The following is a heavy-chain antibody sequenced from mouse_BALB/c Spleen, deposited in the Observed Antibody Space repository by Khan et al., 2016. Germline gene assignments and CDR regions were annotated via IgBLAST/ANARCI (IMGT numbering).Heavy chain of an antibody. CDR1: GFTFSSYG. Sequence: EVELVESGGDLVKPGGSLKLSCAASGFTFSSYGMSWVRQTPDKRLEWVATISSGGNYTYYPDSVKGRFTISRDNAKYTRYLQINSRKSEDTARSYWASHFPDGFYVAWLPYWSRVTLVAVAA. V-gene: IGHV5-6*01. CDR2: ISSGGNYT. D-gene: IGHD2-3*01. J-gene: IGHJ3*01. CDR3: ASHFPDGFYVAWLPY.